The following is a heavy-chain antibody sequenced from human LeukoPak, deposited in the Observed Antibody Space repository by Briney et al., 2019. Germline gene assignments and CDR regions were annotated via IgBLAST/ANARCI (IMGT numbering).Heavy chain of an antibody. J-gene: IGHJ5*02. D-gene: IGHD3-10*01. CDR1: GYTFTSYD. CDR3: ARTYYYDSGSDNWFDP. Sequence: ASVKASCKASGYTFTSYDINWVRQATGQGLEWMGWMNPNSGNTGYAQKFQGRVTMTRNTSISTAYMEQSSLRSEDTAVYYCARTYYYDSGSDNWFDPWGQGTLVTVSS. CDR2: MNPNSGNT. V-gene: IGHV1-8*01.